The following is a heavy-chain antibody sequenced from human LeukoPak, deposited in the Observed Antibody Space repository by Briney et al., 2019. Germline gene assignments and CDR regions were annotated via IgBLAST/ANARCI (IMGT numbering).Heavy chain of an antibody. CDR3: ARVPDTTAYIFVY. D-gene: IGHD4-17*01. Sequence: PGGSLRLSCTASGGTISSNAIRWVRQAPGKGLEWVSVIYSGGATYYAASVKGRFTISRDTSKNTVYLQLNTVRAEDTAVYYCARVPDTTAYIFVYWGRGTLVTVSS. J-gene: IGHJ4*02. CDR2: IYSGGAT. V-gene: IGHV3-53*01. CDR1: GGTISSNA.